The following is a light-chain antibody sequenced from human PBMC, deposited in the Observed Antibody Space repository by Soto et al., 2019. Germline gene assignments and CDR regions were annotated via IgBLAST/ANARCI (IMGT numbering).Light chain of an antibody. J-gene: IGKJ4*01. CDR2: TTF. CDR3: QQSFITPLT. Sequence: DIQMTQSPSSLSASVGDRVTITCRASQSISSYLNWYQHKPGKAPKVLIYTTFTLQGGVPSRFSGSGSETVFTLTISSLQPEDFATYYCQQSFITPLTFGGGTKVDIK. CDR1: QSISSY. V-gene: IGKV1-39*01.